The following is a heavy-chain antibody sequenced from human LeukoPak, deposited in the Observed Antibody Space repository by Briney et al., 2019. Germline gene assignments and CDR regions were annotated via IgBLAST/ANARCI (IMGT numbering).Heavy chain of an antibody. V-gene: IGHV3-23*01. J-gene: IGHJ4*02. CDR1: GFTFSSYA. D-gene: IGHD3-3*01. CDR3: AKANDFWSGYPDY. Sequence: GGSLRLPCAASGFTFSSYAMSWVRQAPGKGLEWVSAISGSGGSTYYADSVKGRFTISRDNSKNTLYLQMNSLRAEDTAVYYCAKANDFWSGYPDYWGQGTLVTVSS. CDR2: ISGSGGST.